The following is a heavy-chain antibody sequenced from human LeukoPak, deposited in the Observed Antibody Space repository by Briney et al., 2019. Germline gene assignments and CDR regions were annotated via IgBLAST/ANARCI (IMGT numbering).Heavy chain of an antibody. CDR2: INSDGSSA. J-gene: IGHJ4*02. D-gene: IGHD6-19*01. CDR3: ARGGVGCFDY. V-gene: IGHV3-74*01. Sequence: GGSLRLSCAASGFTFSDYWIHWVRQAPGKGLVWVSHINSDGSSATYADSVKGRFTISRDNAKNTVCLQMNSLRAEDTAVYFCARGGVGCFDYWGQGALVTVSS. CDR1: GFTFSDYW.